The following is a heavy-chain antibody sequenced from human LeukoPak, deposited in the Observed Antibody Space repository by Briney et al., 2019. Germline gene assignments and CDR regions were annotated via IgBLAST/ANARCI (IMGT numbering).Heavy chain of an antibody. Sequence: ASETLSLTCTVSGGSISSGGYYWSWIRQHPGKGLEWIGYIYYSGSTYYNPSLKSRVTISVDTSKNQFSLKLSSVTAADTAVYYCAREGAIFGEPYYYYYMDVWGKGTPVTVSS. CDR3: AREGAIFGEPYYYYYMDV. D-gene: IGHD3-3*01. J-gene: IGHJ6*03. CDR1: GGSISSGGYY. CDR2: IYYSGST. V-gene: IGHV4-31*03.